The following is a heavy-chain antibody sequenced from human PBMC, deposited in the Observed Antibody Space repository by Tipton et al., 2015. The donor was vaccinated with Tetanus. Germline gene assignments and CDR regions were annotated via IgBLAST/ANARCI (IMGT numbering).Heavy chain of an antibody. CDR1: GFTFGDYA. V-gene: IGHV3-9*01. Sequence: SLRLSCAASGFTFGDYAMHWVRQTPGKGLEWVSGIYGNSERLDYADSVRGRFTISRDNSQKMLYLHMDSLRSEDTAIYYCAKSMSGSGSPNWLDPWGQGTLVTVSS. J-gene: IGHJ5*02. CDR3: AKSMSGSGSPNWLDP. CDR2: IYGNSERL. D-gene: IGHD3-10*01.